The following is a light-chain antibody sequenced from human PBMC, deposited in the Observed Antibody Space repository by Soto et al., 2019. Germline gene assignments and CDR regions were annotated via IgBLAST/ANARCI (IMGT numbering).Light chain of an antibody. CDR3: LQYNSFRT. CDR1: QSIDTW. Sequence: DVQMTQSPSTLSAFVGDTVTITCRASQSIDTWLAWHQQKPGKAPKLLIYKASSLASGVQSRFSGSGSGSEFTLTISGLTPDDFATYYCLQYNSFRTFGKGTKVEI. V-gene: IGKV1-5*03. CDR2: KAS. J-gene: IGKJ1*01.